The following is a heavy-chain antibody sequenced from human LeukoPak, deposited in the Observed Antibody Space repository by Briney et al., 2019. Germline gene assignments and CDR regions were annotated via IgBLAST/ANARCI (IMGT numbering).Heavy chain of an antibody. CDR1: GDSVSTKSAS. CDR3: TRGKASFTVEDAFDI. D-gene: IGHD2-2*01. J-gene: IGHJ3*02. V-gene: IGHV6-1*01. CDR2: TYYRSKWYN. Sequence: SQTLSLTCGISGDSVSTKSASWNWIRQSPSRGLEWLGRTYYRSKWYNDYAVSVKSRITINPDTSKNQFSLQLNSVTPEGAAVYYCTRGKASFTVEDAFDIWGQGTMVTVSS.